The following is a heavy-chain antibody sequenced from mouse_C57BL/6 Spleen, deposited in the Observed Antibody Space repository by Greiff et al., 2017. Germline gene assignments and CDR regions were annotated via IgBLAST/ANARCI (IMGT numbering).Heavy chain of an antibody. D-gene: IGHD1-1*01. CDR1: GFTFSSYA. CDR3: TREGYYYGSSHYYAMDY. J-gene: IGHJ4*01. V-gene: IGHV5-9-1*02. Sequence: EVKLVESGEGLVKPGGSLKLSCAASGFTFSSYAMSWVRQTPEKRLEWVAYISSGGDYIYYADTVKGRFTISRDNARNTLYLQMSSLKSEDTAMYYCTREGYYYGSSHYYAMDYWGQGTSVTVSS. CDR2: ISSGGDYI.